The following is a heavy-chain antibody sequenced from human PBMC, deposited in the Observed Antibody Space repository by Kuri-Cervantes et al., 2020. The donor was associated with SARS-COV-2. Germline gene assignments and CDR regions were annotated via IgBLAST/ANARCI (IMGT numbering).Heavy chain of an antibody. Sequence: GESLKISCTASGFIFSDYYMTWVRQAPGKGLEWVSYISSSSSTIYYADSVKGRFTISRDNAKNSLYLQMNSLRAEDTAVYYCARDLYYDFWSGSKLDVWGKGTTVTVSS. D-gene: IGHD3-3*01. V-gene: IGHV3-11*04. CDR2: ISSSSSTI. CDR1: GFIFSDYY. CDR3: ARDLYYDFWSGSKLDV. J-gene: IGHJ6*04.